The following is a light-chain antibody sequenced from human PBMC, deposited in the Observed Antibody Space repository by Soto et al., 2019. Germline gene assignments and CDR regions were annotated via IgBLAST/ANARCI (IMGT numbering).Light chain of an antibody. V-gene: IGKV3-20*01. CDR2: TAS. CDR3: QQYDSSSGHT. Sequence: EVVLTQSPATLSLSPEERATLSCRASQTIRSNFLTWYQQKPGQAPRLLIYTASTRAAGITDRFSGSGSGTDFTLTISRREPEDFAVYYCQQYDSSSGHTFGQGTKLQIK. J-gene: IGKJ2*01. CDR1: QTIRSNF.